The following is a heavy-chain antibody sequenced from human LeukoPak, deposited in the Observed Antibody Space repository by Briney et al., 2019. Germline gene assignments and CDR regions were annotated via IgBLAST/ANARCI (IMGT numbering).Heavy chain of an antibody. V-gene: IGHV1-8*01. CDR2: MNPNSGNT. CDR1: GYSFTTYD. J-gene: IGHJ4*02. Sequence: GASVEVSCEASGYSFTTYDINWVRQAAGQGLEWMGWMNPNSGNTGNAQKFQGRVTMTRNTSISTAYMELTSLISEDTAVYFCARIAAPGNRRLNFWGQGTLVTVSS. CDR3: ARIAAPGNRRLNF. D-gene: IGHD6-13*01.